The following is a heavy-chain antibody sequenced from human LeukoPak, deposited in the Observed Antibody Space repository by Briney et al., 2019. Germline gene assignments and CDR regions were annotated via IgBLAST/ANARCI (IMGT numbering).Heavy chain of an antibody. V-gene: IGHV1-18*01. CDR3: ARVSVAGKDNWYFDL. D-gene: IGHD6-19*01. CDR2: ISAYNGNT. CDR1: GYTFTSYG. J-gene: IGHJ2*01. Sequence: ASVKVSCKAPGYTFTSYGISWVRQAPGQGLEWMGWISAYNGNTNYAQKLQGRVTMTTDTSTSTAYMELRSLRSDDTAVYYCARVSVAGKDNWYFDLWGRGTLVTVSS.